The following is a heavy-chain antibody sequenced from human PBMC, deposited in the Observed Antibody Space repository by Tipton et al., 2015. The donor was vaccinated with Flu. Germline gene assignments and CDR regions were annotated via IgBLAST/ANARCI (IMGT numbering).Heavy chain of an antibody. Sequence: QLVQSGAEVKKPGESLKISCKGSGYSFTSYWIGWVRQMPGKGLEWMGIIYPGDSDTRYSPSFQGQVTISADKSISTAYLQWSSLKASDTAMYYCARRDYYDSSGYLADAFDTWGQGTMVTVSS. V-gene: IGHV5-51*01. CDR1: GYSFTSYW. CDR3: ARRDYYDSSGYLADAFDT. J-gene: IGHJ3*02. D-gene: IGHD3-22*01. CDR2: IYPGDSDT.